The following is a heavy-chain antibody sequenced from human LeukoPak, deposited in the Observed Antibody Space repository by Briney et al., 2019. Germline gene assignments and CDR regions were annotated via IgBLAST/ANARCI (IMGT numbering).Heavy chain of an antibody. J-gene: IGHJ4*02. V-gene: IGHV3-23*01. CDR2: ISGGGSHS. CDR3: ARGSAWACHGVRCYPLDN. Sequence: GGSLRLSCAASGFAFPSYAMSWVRQAPGRGLEWIAAISGGGSHSWHTDSVKGRFTISSDNSRDTLYLQMNSLRVDDTAVYYCARGSAWACHGVRCYPLDNWGQGALVTVSS. D-gene: IGHD2-8*01. CDR1: GFAFPSYA.